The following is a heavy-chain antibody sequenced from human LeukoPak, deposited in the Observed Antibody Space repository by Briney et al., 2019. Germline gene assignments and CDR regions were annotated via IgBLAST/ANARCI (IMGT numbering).Heavy chain of an antibody. Sequence: PGRAPILSCVAPGFPFNSYAMSLVRPAPGKGLELVSAIIGSGGSTYYADSVKGRFTISRDNSKNTLYLQMNSLRAEDTAVYYCAKDERYCSSTNCYFGYWGQGTLVTVSS. D-gene: IGHD2-2*01. J-gene: IGHJ4*02. CDR3: AKDERYCSSTNCYFGY. V-gene: IGHV3-23*01. CDR2: IIGSGGST. CDR1: GFPFNSYA.